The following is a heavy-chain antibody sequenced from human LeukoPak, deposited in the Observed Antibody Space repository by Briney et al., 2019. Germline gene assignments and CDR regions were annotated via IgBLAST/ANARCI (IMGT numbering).Heavy chain of an antibody. D-gene: IGHD1-26*01. CDR2: IKNDGSEK. Sequence: GGSLRLSCVASGFTFSNYWMTWVRQAPGKGLEWVANIKNDGSEKNYVDSVKGRFTISRDNAKNSLYLQMSSLRAEDTAVYYCARGLYGSPGDNWGQGTLVSVSS. CDR1: GFTFSNYW. J-gene: IGHJ4*02. V-gene: IGHV3-7*01. CDR3: ARGLYGSPGDN.